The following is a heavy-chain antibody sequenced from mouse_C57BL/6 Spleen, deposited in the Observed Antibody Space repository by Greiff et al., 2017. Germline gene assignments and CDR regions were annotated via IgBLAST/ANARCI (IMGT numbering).Heavy chain of an antibody. CDR1: GFTFSDYG. D-gene: IGHD2-3*01. Sequence: EVQLVESGGGLVKPGGSLKLSCAASGFTFSDYGLHWVRQAPEKGLEWVAYISSGSSTIYYAETVKGRFTISRDNATNTLVLQMASLRSEDTAMYYCASLDVYSWSVDVGGTGTTVTVSS. V-gene: IGHV5-17*01. CDR3: ASLDVYSWSVDV. J-gene: IGHJ1*03. CDR2: ISSGSSTI.